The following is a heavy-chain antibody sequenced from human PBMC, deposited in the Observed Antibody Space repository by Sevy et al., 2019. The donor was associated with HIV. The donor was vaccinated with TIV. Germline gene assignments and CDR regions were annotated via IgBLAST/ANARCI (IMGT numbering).Heavy chain of an antibody. CDR3: VRAIQSEGSF. CDR2: IKEDDTVK. D-gene: IGHD2-21*01. V-gene: IGHV3-7*04. J-gene: IGHJ4*02. CDR1: GFSLESYW. Sequence: GGSLRLSCVASGFSLESYWMNWVRQAPGKPLEWVANIKEDDTVKYYVESVKGRFTISRDNRRNLVYLLMTNLKVEDTALYYCVRAIQSEGSFWGQGTRVTVSS.